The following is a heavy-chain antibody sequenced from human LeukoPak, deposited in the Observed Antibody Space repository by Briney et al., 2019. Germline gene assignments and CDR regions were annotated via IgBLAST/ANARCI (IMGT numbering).Heavy chain of an antibody. CDR1: GYSFISYW. J-gene: IGHJ4*02. CDR3: ARRSYCGGDCYIDY. D-gene: IGHD2-21*02. V-gene: IGHV5-51*01. CDR2: IFPGDSEA. Sequence: GESLKISCKSSGYSFISYWIGWVRQMPGKGLEWMGIIFPGDSEARYSPSFEGQVTISADKSISTAYLQWSSLKASDTAMYYCARRSYCGGDCYIDYWGQGTLVTVSS.